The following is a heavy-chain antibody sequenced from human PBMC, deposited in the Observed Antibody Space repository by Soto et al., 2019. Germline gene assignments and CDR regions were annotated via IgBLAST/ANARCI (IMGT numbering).Heavy chain of an antibody. J-gene: IGHJ4*02. CDR1: GFSFSSYW. CDR2: VSSDGRDK. CDR3: ASDDRYSGHFDY. D-gene: IGHD3-16*02. V-gene: IGHV3-7*01. Sequence: EVQLEESGGGLVQPGGSLRLSCAASGFSFSSYWMSWVRQAPGKGPEWVAIVSSDGRDKTYADSVKGRFTISRDNAENSLFLQMNSLRADDTAVYYCASDDRYSGHFDYWGQGALVTVSS.